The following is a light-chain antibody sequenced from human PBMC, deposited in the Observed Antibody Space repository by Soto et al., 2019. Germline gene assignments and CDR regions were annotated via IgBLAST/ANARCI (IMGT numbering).Light chain of an antibody. CDR1: QYIGCY. J-gene: IGKJ2*03. CDR3: LQHKTYPYS. V-gene: IGKV1-17*01. CDR2: VTS. Sequence: IRMTQYPSSLSASVGDTVSVTCRASQYIGCYLNWFQQKPGQAPQRLIPVTSNLESGVPPRFSGSGSGTEFILTISSLQPEDSATYYCLQHKTYPYSFGQGTKLEIK.